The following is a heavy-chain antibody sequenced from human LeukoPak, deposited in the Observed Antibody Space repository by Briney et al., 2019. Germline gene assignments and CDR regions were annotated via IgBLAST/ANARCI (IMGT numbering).Heavy chain of an antibody. J-gene: IGHJ2*01. Sequence: GGSLRLSCAASGFTFSTYAMNWVRQAREKGLEWLSYVSTDSAYTNYAGSVKGRFTISRDNAKSSLYLQLNSPTAEDTAVYYCTREDNWYFDLWGRGTLVTVSS. V-gene: IGHV3-21*05. CDR2: VSTDSAYT. CDR3: TREDNWYFDL. CDR1: GFTFSTYA.